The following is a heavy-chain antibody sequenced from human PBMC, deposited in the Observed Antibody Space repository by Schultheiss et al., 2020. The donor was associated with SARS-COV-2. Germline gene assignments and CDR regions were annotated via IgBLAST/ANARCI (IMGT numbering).Heavy chain of an antibody. D-gene: IGHD5-18*01. CDR1: GASVSSVDYY. Sequence: SETLSLTCSVSGASVSSVDYYWSWIRQSPGRGLEWIGYIYHGGGTRYHPSLQSRVTISLDTSKNQFSLRLISVIAADTAVYYCARVDLETALVGGLDVWGQGSTVTVSS. V-gene: IGHV4-61*08. J-gene: IGHJ6*02. CDR3: ARVDLETALVGGLDV. CDR2: IYHGGGT.